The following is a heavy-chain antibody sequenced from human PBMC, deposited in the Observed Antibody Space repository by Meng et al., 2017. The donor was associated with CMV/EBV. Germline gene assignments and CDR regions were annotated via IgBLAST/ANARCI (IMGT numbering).Heavy chain of an antibody. CDR2: IYYSGST. J-gene: IGHJ4*02. D-gene: IGHD6-19*01. Sequence: SETLSLTCTVSGGSISSYYWSWIRQPPGKGLEWIGYIYYSGSTNYNPSLKSRVTISVDTSKNQFSLKLSSVTAADTAVYYCARDGGQWLVLPYFDYWGQGTLVTVSS. CDR1: GGSISSYY. V-gene: IGHV4-59*01. CDR3: ARDGGQWLVLPYFDY.